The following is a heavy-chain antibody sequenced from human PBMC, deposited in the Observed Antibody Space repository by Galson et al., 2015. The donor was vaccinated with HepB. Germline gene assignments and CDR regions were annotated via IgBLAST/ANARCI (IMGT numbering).Heavy chain of an antibody. Sequence: SLRLSCAASGFTFSSYAMHWVRQAPGKGLEWVAVISYDGSNKYYADSVKGRFTISRDNSKNTLYLQMNSLRAEDTAVYYCARAMGVRGVIPDFDYWGQGTLVTVSS. D-gene: IGHD3-10*01. V-gene: IGHV3-30*04. CDR3: ARAMGVRGVIPDFDY. CDR2: ISYDGSNK. CDR1: GFTFSSYA. J-gene: IGHJ4*02.